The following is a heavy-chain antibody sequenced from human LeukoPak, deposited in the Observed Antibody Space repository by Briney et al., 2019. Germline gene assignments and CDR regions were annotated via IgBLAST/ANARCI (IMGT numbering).Heavy chain of an antibody. CDR3: AREGVPAANRGFDY. V-gene: IGHV3-30-3*01. Sequence: GGSLRLSCAASGFTFSTYWMHWVRQAPGKGREGVAVISYDGSNKYYADSVKGRFTISRDNSKNTLYLQMNSLRAEDTAVYYCAREGVPAANRGFDYWGQGTLVTVSS. CDR2: ISYDGSNK. J-gene: IGHJ4*02. CDR1: GFTFSTYW. D-gene: IGHD2-2*01.